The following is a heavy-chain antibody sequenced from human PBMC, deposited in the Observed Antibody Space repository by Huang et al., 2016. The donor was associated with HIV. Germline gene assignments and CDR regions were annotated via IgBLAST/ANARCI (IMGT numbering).Heavy chain of an antibody. CDR1: GGSIRSDNYY. CDR3: ARLPGSITMIRGVITDPY. D-gene: IGHD3-10*01. J-gene: IGHJ4*02. Sequence: QLQLQESGPGLVKPSETLSLTCTVSGGSIRSDNYYWGWIRQPPGKGLEWIGGFYYSGSTYYNPSLKSRVTITVDTSKNQFSLKMRSVTAADTAVYYCARLPGSITMIRGVITDPYWGQGTLVTVSS. V-gene: IGHV4-39*01. CDR2: FYYSGST.